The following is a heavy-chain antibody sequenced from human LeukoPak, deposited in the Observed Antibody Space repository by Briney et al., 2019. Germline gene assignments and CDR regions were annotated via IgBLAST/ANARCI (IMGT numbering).Heavy chain of an antibody. CDR2: ITGSGGWA. CDR1: GLTFSSYA. Sequence: HPGGSLRLSCAASGLTFSSYAMMWLRQAPGKGLEWVSAITGSGGWALYADSVKGRFTISRDNSKNTLYLQMNSLRAEDTAVYYCAPTREGLWGYFDYWGQGTLVTVSS. CDR3: APTREGLWGYFDY. J-gene: IGHJ4*02. V-gene: IGHV3-23*01. D-gene: IGHD3-16*01.